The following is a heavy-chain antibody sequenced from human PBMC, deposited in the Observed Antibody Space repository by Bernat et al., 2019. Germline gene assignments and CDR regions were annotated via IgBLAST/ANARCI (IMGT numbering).Heavy chain of an antibody. CDR1: GFTFSSYA. J-gene: IGHJ4*02. D-gene: IGHD6-13*01. CDR3: AKDGYNSSWFFDY. CDR2: ITLSGGST. V-gene: IGHV3-23*04. Sequence: EVQLVESGGGLTQPGGSLRLSCAASGFTFSSYALNWVRQAPGKGLEWVSTITLSGGSTYYADSVKGRFTISRDNSKNTLYLQMNSLRAEDTAVYYCAKDGYNSSWFFDYWGQGTLVTVSS.